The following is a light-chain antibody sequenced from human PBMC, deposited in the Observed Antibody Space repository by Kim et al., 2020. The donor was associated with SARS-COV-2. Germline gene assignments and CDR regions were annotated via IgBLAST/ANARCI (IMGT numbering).Light chain of an antibody. Sequence: VALPCTGTGSEVGLYDFVSWYQHNPGKAPKVIIYEVTKRSSGVPDRFSGSKSGNTASLTVSGLQAEDEADYYCSSHASPNNAFVFGTGTKVTVL. CDR1: GSEVGLYDF. J-gene: IGLJ1*01. V-gene: IGLV2-8*01. CDR2: EVT. CDR3: SSHASPNNAFV.